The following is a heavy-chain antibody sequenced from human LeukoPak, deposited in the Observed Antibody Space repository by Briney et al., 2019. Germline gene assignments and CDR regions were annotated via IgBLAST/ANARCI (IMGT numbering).Heavy chain of an antibody. CDR2: IKQDGSEK. CDR3: ARDLWFGEH. V-gene: IGHV3-7*01. CDR1: GFTFSSDW. J-gene: IGHJ1*01. Sequence: GGSLRLSNAVSGFTFSSDWMSWVRQAPGKGLEWVANIKQDGSEKYYVDSVNGRFPISRDNAKNSLYLQMNSLRAEDTAVYYCARDLWFGEHWGQGTLVKVS. D-gene: IGHD3-10*01.